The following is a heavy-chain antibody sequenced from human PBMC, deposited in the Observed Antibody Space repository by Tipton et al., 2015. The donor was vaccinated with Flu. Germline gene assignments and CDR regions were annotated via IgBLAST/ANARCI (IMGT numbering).Heavy chain of an antibody. D-gene: IGHD4-11*01. CDR1: GGSTGFYF. J-gene: IGHJ5*02. CDR2: IYYSGST. Sequence: TLSLTCTVSGGSTGFYFWNWFRQPPGKGLEFIGYIYYSGSTNYNPSLRSRVTISVDTSKTQLYLKLSSVTAADTAVYYCARRDYSNYVSDPKSWFDPWGQGTLVAVSS. V-gene: IGHV4-59*01. CDR3: ARRDYSNYVSDPKSWFDP.